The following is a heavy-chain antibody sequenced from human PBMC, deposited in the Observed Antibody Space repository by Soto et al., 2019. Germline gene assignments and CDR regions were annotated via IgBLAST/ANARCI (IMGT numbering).Heavy chain of an antibody. D-gene: IGHD3-9*01. CDR3: ARDLPERYYDILTGYSRAYFDY. CDR2: ISSSSSYI. J-gene: IGHJ4*02. V-gene: IGHV3-21*01. CDR1: GFTFSSYS. Sequence: TGGSLRLSCAASGFTFSSYSMNWVRQAPGKGLEWVSSISSSSSYIYYADSVKGRFTISRDNAKNSLYLQMNSLRAEDTAVYYCARDLPERYYDILTGYSRAYFDYWGQGTLVTVSS.